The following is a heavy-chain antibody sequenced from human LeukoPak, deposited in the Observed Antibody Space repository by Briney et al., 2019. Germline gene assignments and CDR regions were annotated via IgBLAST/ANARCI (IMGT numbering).Heavy chain of an antibody. CDR2: MNHSGCT. V-gene: IGHV4-34*01. D-gene: IGHD6-13*01. CDR3: AYSSSWYYAFDI. Sequence: SYAVSVTCAVCLGSFRGYYWLWMRQPPGKGVEWIGEMNHSGCTNHNPPLKSRVTISIDKYKNQFSLKLSSVTAADAAVYYCAYSSSWYYAFDIWGQGTMVTVSS. J-gene: IGHJ3*02. CDR1: LGSFRGYY.